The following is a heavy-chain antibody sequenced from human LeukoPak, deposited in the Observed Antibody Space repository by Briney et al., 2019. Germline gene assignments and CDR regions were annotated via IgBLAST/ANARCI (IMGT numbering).Heavy chain of an antibody. J-gene: IGHJ4*02. Sequence: ASVKVSCKASGYTFTSYDINWVRQATGQGLEWMGWMNPNSGNTGYAQKFQGRVTMTRSTSISTAYLEVSSLISEDTAVYYCARSSGGRTRHFDYWGQVTLVTVSS. V-gene: IGHV1-8*01. CDR3: ARSSGGRTRHFDY. CDR2: MNPNSGNT. D-gene: IGHD2-15*01. CDR1: GYTFTSYD.